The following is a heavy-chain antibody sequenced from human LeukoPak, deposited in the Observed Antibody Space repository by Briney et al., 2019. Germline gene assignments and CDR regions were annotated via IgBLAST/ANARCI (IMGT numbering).Heavy chain of an antibody. Sequence: AETLSLTCTVSGGPLSSYHWSWIPQPPGKGLEWIGYIYYSGSTNYNPSLKSRVTISVDTSKNQFSLKLSSVTAADTAVYYCARVAGSYYFDYWGEGTLVTVSS. CDR2: IYYSGST. J-gene: IGHJ4*02. CDR1: GGPLSSYH. D-gene: IGHD1-26*01. V-gene: IGHV4-59*01. CDR3: ARVAGSYYFDY.